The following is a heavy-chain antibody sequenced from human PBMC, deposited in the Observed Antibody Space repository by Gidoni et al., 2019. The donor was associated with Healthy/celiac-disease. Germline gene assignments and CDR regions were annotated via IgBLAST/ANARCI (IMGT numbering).Heavy chain of an antibody. V-gene: IGHV3-11*01. D-gene: IGHD6-19*01. CDR1: GFPFSDYY. CDR3: ARALSSGWYYFDY. Sequence: QVQLVESGGGLVTPGGSLRLSCAASGFPFSDYYMGWIRQAPGKGLELVSYISSSGSTIYYADSVKGRFTISRDNAKNSLYLQMNSLRAEDTAVYYCARALSSGWYYFDYWGQGTLVTVSS. J-gene: IGHJ4*02. CDR2: ISSSGSTI.